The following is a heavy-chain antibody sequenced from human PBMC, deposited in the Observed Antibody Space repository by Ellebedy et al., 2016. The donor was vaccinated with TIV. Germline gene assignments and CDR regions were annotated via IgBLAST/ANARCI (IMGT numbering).Heavy chain of an antibody. CDR3: ARLPRLKQWLVRFYYYGMDV. V-gene: IGHV4-34*01. CDR1: GGSFSGYY. J-gene: IGHJ6*02. CDR2: INHSGST. Sequence: MPSETLSLTCAVYGGSFSGYYWSWIRQPPGKGLEWIGEINHSGSTNYNPSLKSRVTISVDTSKNQFSLKLSSVTAADTAVYYCARLPRLKQWLVRFYYYGMDVWGQGTTVTVSS. D-gene: IGHD6-19*01.